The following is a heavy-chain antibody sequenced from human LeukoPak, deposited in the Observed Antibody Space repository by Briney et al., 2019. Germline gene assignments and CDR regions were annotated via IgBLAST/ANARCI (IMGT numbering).Heavy chain of an antibody. CDR3: ARSRHYYDSSGYPQSSSYYFDY. CDR2: ISYDGSNK. Sequence: GGSLRLSCAASGFTFSSYAMHWVRQAPGKGLGWVAVISYDGSNKYYADSVKGRFTISRDNSKNTLYLQMNSLRAEDTAVYYCARSRHYYDSSGYPQSSSYYFDYWGQGTLVTVSS. CDR1: GFTFSSYA. V-gene: IGHV3-30-3*01. J-gene: IGHJ4*02. D-gene: IGHD3-22*01.